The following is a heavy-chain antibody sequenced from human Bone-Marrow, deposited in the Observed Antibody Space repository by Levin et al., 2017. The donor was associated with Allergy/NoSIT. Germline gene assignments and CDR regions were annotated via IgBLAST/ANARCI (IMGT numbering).Heavy chain of an antibody. Sequence: SLKISCVGSGFTFEDYGMHWVRQAPGKGLEWVAGISWSSGSIGYGDSVKGRFTISRDNAKSSVYLQMDSLRVDDTAFYYCAKVVMLYGIAGIGYHFDYWGPGTLITVSS. CDR2: ISWSSGSI. D-gene: IGHD2-8*01. CDR3: AKVVMLYGIAGIGYHFDY. J-gene: IGHJ4*02. V-gene: IGHV3-9*01. CDR1: GFTFEDYG.